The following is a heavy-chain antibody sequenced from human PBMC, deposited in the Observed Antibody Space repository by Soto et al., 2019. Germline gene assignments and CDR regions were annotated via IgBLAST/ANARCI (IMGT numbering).Heavy chain of an antibody. CDR1: GFIFSNYG. D-gene: IGHD3-22*01. V-gene: IGHV3-33*01. CDR2: IWYDGSHE. Sequence: PGGSLRLSCAASGFIFSNYGMHWVRQAPGKGLEWEAVIWYDGSHESYADSVKGRFTISRDNSKNTLFLQMNSLRAEDTAVYYCARDRYSYDSRAYQGVDWYFDLWGRGTLVTVSS. CDR3: ARDRYSYDSRAYQGVDWYFDL. J-gene: IGHJ2*01.